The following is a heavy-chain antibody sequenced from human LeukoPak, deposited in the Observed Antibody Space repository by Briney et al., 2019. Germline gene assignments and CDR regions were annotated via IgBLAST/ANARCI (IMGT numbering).Heavy chain of an antibody. CDR2: ISSSSSYI. V-gene: IGHV3-21*01. CDR1: GFTFSSYS. Sequence: GGSLRLSCAASGFTFSSYSMNWVRQAPGKGLEWVSSISSSSSYIYYADSVKGRFTISRDNAKNSLYLQMNSLRVEDTAVYYCARQRGYCSGGSCRGWFDPWGQGTLVTVSS. J-gene: IGHJ5*02. CDR3: ARQRGYCSGGSCRGWFDP. D-gene: IGHD2-15*01.